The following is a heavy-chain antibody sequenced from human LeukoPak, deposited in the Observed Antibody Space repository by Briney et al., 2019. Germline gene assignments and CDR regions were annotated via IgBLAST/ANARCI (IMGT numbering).Heavy chain of an antibody. V-gene: IGHV1-8*01. D-gene: IGHD2-2*01. J-gene: IGHJ5*02. CDR2: MNPNSGNT. Sequence: ASVKVSCKASGYTFTSYDINWVRQATGQGLEWMGWMNPNSGNTGYAQKFQGRVTMTRNTSISTAYMELSSLRSEDTAVYYCARAPVGYQLLSATRWFDPWGQGTLVTVSS. CDR1: GYTFTSYD. CDR3: ARAPVGYQLLSATRWFDP.